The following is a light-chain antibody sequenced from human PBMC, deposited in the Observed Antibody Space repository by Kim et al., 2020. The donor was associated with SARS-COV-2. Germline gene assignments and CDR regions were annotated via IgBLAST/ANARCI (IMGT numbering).Light chain of an antibody. CDR2: VNSDGSH. CDR1: SGHSSYA. J-gene: IGLJ3*02. CDR3: QTWGTGIRV. V-gene: IGLV4-69*01. Sequence: SVNLTCTLNSGHSSYAIAWHQQQPEKGPRYLMKVNSDGSHSKGDGIPDRFSGSSSGAERYLTISSLQSEDEADYYCQTWGTGIRVFGGGTKVTVL.